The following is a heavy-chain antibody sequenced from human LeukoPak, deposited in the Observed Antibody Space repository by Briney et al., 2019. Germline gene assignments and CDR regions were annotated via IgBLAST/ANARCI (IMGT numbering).Heavy chain of an antibody. CDR1: GFTFSSYS. J-gene: IGHJ4*02. CDR3: AREVVNKNTYYYGSGSYMDY. D-gene: IGHD3-10*01. CDR2: TSSSSSYI. Sequence: GGSLRLSCAASGFTFSSYSMNWVRQAPGKGLEWVSSTSSSSSYIYYADSVKGRFTISRDNAKNSLYLQMNSLRAEDTAVYYCAREVVNKNTYYYGSGSYMDYWGQGTLVTVSS. V-gene: IGHV3-21*01.